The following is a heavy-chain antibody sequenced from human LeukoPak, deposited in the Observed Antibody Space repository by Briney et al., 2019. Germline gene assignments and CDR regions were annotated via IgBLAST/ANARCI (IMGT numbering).Heavy chain of an antibody. D-gene: IGHD4-11*01. V-gene: IGHV1-69*05. CDR3: ARETVTTDGDFDY. J-gene: IGHJ4*02. Sequence: SVKVSCKASGGTFSSYAISWVRQAPGQGLEWMGRIIPIFGTANYAQKFQGRVTITTDESTSTAYMELSSLRSEDTAVCYCARETVTTDGDFDYWGQGTLITVSS. CDR2: IIPIFGTA. CDR1: GGTFSSYA.